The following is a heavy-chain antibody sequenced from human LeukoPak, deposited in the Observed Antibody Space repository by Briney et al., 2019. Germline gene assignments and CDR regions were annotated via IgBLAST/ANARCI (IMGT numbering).Heavy chain of an antibody. Sequence: PGGSLRLSCTASGFTFTTYTLNWVRQAPGKGLEHVSAISSNGGSTYYANSVKGRFTISRDNSKNTLYLQMGSLRAEDMAVYYCARDRGQWLVRDAFDIWGQGTMVTVSS. D-gene: IGHD6-19*01. V-gene: IGHV3-64*01. CDR1: GFTFTTYT. J-gene: IGHJ3*02. CDR2: ISSNGGST. CDR3: ARDRGQWLVRDAFDI.